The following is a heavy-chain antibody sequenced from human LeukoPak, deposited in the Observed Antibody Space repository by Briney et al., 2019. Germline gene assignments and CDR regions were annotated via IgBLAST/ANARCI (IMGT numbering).Heavy chain of an antibody. CDR2: IIPIFGTA. J-gene: IGHJ4*02. CDR3: ARDYSSGWPNFDY. Sequence: SVKVSCKASGGTFSSYAISWVRQAPGQGLEWMGGIIPIFGTANYAQKFQGRVTITADESTSTAYMELSSLRSDDTAVYYCARDYSSGWPNFDYWGQGTLVTVSS. CDR1: GGTFSSYA. V-gene: IGHV1-69*13. D-gene: IGHD6-19*01.